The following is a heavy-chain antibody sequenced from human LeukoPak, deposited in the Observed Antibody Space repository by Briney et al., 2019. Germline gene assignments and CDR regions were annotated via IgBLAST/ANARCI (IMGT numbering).Heavy chain of an antibody. CDR3: GSDTITANVHSGMDV. V-gene: IGHV4-59*08. D-gene: IGHD1-20*01. CDR2: VHYSGDT. J-gene: IGHJ6*02. CDR1: GGSISYYY. Sequence: SETLSLTCTVSGGSISYYYWSWIRQPPGKGLEWIGYVHYSGDTNYNPSLRGRVSISVDTSKTQFSLKLGSVSAADSAVYFCGSDTITANVHSGMDVWGQGTTVTVSS.